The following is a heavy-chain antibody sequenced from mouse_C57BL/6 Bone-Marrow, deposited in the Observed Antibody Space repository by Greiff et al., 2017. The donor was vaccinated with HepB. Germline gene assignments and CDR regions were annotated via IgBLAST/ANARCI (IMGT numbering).Heavy chain of an antibody. CDR3: ARDPIYYGSSVYFDY. CDR1: GFTFSSYA. D-gene: IGHD1-1*01. CDR2: ISDGGSYT. V-gene: IGHV5-4*01. Sequence: EVQLVESGGGLVKPGGSLKLSCAASGFTFSSYAMSWVRQTPEKRLEWVATISDGGSYTYYPDNVKGRFTISRDNAKNNLYLQMSHLKSEDTAMYYCARDPIYYGSSVYFDYWGQGTTLTVSS. J-gene: IGHJ2*01.